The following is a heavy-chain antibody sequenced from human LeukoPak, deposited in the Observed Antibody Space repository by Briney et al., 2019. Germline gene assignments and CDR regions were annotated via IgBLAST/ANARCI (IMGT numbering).Heavy chain of an antibody. CDR2: INPNSGGT. CDR3: AREGPYYDSSGYYPYYYYYMDV. CDR1: GYTFTDHY. Sequence: ASVKVSCKASGYTFTDHYMHWVRQVPGEGLEWMGWINPNSGGTNYAQNFQGRVTMARDTSISTAYMELTRLTSDDTAVYYCAREGPYYDSSGYYPYYYYYMDVWGKGTTVTVSS. J-gene: IGHJ6*03. D-gene: IGHD3-22*01. V-gene: IGHV1-2*02.